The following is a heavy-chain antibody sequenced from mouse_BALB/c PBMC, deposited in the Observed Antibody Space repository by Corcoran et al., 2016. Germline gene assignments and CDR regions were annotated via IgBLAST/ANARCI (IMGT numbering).Heavy chain of an antibody. CDR1: GFDFSRYW. J-gene: IGHJ3*01. CDR2: INPDSSTI. D-gene: IGHD2-4*01. CDR3: ARHYDYGAY. V-gene: IGHV4-1*02. Sequence: EVKLLESGGGLVQPGGSLKLSCVASGFDFSRYWMSWVRQAPGKGLEWIGEINPDSSTINYTPSLKDKFIISRDNAKNTLYLQMSKVRSEDTALYYCARHYDYGAYWGQGTLVTVSA.